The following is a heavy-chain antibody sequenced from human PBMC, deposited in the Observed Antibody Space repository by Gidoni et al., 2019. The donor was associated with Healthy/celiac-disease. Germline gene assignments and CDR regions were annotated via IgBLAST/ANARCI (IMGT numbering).Heavy chain of an antibody. CDR1: GCTVSSNY. D-gene: IGHD6-19*01. CDR2: IYSGGST. Sequence: EVQRVEPGGGLMQPGGSLRLSCAASGCTVSSNYMSWVSLAPGKGLEWVSVIYSGGSTYYADSVKGRFTISRDNSKNTLYLQMNSLRAEDTAVYYCARGFSGWGNWFDPWGQGTLVTVSS. J-gene: IGHJ5*02. V-gene: IGHV3-53*01. CDR3: ARGFSGWGNWFDP.